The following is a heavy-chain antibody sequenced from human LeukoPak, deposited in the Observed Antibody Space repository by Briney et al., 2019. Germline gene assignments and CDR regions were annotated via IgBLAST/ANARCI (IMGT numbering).Heavy chain of an antibody. CDR1: GGSFSGYY. CDR2: INHSGST. J-gene: IGHJ6*03. CDR3: AIGYSYYVYYMDV. V-gene: IGHV4-34*01. Sequence: PSETLSLTCAVYGGSFSGYYWSWIRQPPGKGLEWIGEINHSGSTNYNPSLKSRVTISVDTSKNQFSLKLSSVTAADTAVYYCAIGYSYYVYYMDVWGKGTTVTVSS. D-gene: IGHD5-18*01.